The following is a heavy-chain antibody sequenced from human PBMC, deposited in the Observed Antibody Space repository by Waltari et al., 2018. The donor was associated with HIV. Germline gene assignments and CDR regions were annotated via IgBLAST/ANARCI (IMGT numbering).Heavy chain of an antibody. CDR3: SRGLQMTSYASGNWLWEEMLSKYFFDL. Sequence: QLQQWGTGRLKPSGALPLTCDVSGASFGVAFWTWVCQSRGGGLEWLGEVGPGGKVYVVPSLRRRLSLSTDASKNQFSLTLTSVVAADTAVYFCSRGLQMTSYASGNWLWEEMLSKYFFDLWGQGTRV. V-gene: IGHV4-34*01. CDR2: VGPGGKV. D-gene: IGHD3-10*01. J-gene: IGHJ4*02. CDR1: GASFGVAF.